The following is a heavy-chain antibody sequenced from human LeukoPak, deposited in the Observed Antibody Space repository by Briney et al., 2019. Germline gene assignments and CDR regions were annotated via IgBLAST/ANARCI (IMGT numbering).Heavy chain of an antibody. V-gene: IGHV4-61*02. CDR3: AREYRGVSAFDY. J-gene: IGHJ4*02. CDR1: GGSISSGSYY. CDR2: IYTSGST. D-gene: IGHD3-10*01. Sequence: KTSETLSLTCTVSGGSISSGSYYWSWIRQPAGKGLEWIGRIYTSGSTNYNPSLKSRVTISVDTSKNQFSLKLSSVTAADTAVYYCAREYRGVSAFDYWGQGTLVTVSS.